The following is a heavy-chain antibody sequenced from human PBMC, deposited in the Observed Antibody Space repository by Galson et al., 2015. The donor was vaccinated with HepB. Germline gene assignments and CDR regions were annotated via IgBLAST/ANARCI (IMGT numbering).Heavy chain of an antibody. CDR2: IRSKANSYAT. J-gene: IGHJ4*02. Sequence: SLRLSCAASGFTFSGSAMHWVRQASGKGLEWVGRIRSKANSYATAYAASVTGRFTISRDDSKNTAYLQMNSLKTEDTAVYYCTRLGATSRDYWGQGTLVTVSS. V-gene: IGHV3-73*01. D-gene: IGHD1-26*01. CDR3: TRLGATSRDY. CDR1: GFTFSGSA.